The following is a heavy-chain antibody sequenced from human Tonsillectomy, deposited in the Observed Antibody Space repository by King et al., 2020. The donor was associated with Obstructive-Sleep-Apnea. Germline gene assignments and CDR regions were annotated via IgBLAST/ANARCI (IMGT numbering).Heavy chain of an antibody. D-gene: IGHD3-22*01. CDR2: IYYSGST. J-gene: IGHJ4*02. CDR3: ARDPTYYYDSSGYYTSRGYFDY. V-gene: IGHV4-59*01. Sequence: QLQESGPGLVKPSETLSLTCTVSGGSISSYYWSWIRQPPGKGLEWIGYIYYSGSTNYNPSLQSRVTISVDTSKNQCSLKLSSVTAADTAVYYWARDPTYYYDSSGYYTSRGYFDYWGQGTLVTVSS. CDR1: GGSISSYY.